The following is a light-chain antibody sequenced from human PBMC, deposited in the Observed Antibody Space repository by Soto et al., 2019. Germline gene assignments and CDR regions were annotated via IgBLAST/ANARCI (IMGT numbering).Light chain of an antibody. Sequence: QSALTQPASVSGSPGQSITISCTGTSSDVGGYNYVSWYQQHPDKAPKLMIYDVSNRPSGVSNRFSGSKSGNTASLTISGLQAEDEADYYCSSYTSSSTLPYVFGTGTKVTVL. CDR3: SSYTSSSTLPYV. CDR2: DVS. V-gene: IGLV2-14*01. CDR1: SSDVGGYNY. J-gene: IGLJ1*01.